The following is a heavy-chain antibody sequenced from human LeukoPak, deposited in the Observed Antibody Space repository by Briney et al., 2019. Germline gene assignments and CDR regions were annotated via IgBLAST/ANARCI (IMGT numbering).Heavy chain of an antibody. CDR3: AKGLASDGWLGHDH. J-gene: IGHJ4*02. CDR2: IYSGGST. D-gene: IGHD5-24*01. V-gene: IGHV3-53*01. CDR1: GFTVSSNY. Sequence: TGGSLRLSCAASGFTVSSNYMSWVRQAPGKGLEWVSVIYSGGSTYYADSVKGRFTISRDNSKNTLYLQMNSLRAEDTAVYYCAKGLASDGWLGHDHWGLGTLVTVSS.